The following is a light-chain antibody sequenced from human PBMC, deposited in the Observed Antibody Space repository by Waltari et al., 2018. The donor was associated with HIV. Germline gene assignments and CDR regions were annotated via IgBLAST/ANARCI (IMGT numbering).Light chain of an antibody. J-gene: IGLJ2*01. CDR3: ATWDDRLNGRI. CDR1: SSNIGGNS. CDR2: STN. Sequence: QSVLPQPPSASGTPGQRVTISCSGSSSNIGGNSVSWYQEVPGTAPKLLFYSTNQRPSGVPDRFSGSKSGTSASLAISGLQSEDEADYYCATWDDRLNGRIFGGGTKLTVL. V-gene: IGLV1-44*01.